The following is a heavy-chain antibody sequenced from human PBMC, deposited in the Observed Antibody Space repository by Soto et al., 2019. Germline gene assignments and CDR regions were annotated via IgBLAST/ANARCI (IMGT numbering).Heavy chain of an antibody. Sequence: QVQLVQSGAEVKKPGASVKVSCKASGYTFTSYDINWVRQATGQGLERMGWMNPDSGNTGYAQKFQGRVTMTRNTSISTAYMELSSLGSEDTAVYCCARVGYFGSGSYYVFWGQGTLVTVAS. CDR1: GYTFTSYD. V-gene: IGHV1-8*01. CDR3: ARVGYFGSGSYYVF. D-gene: IGHD3-10*01. J-gene: IGHJ4*02. CDR2: MNPDSGNT.